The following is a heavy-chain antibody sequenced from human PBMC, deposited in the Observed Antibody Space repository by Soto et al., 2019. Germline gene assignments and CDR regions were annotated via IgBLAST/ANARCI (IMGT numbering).Heavy chain of an antibody. CDR3: ARANYYGSPGECDY. Sequence: GSLRLSCAASGFTFSSYSMNWVRQAPGKGLEWVSYISSSSSTIYYADSVKGRFTISRDNAKNSLYLQMSSLRAEDTAVYYCARANYYGSPGECDYLGQGTLVTVSS. CDR2: ISSSSSTI. D-gene: IGHD3-10*01. CDR1: GFTFSSYS. J-gene: IGHJ4*01. V-gene: IGHV3-48*01.